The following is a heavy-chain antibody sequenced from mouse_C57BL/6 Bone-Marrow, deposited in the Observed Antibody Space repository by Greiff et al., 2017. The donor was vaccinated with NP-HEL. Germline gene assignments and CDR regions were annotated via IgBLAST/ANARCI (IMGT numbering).Heavy chain of an antibody. CDR1: GYTFTSYW. D-gene: IGHD4-1*01. J-gene: IGHJ3*01. CDR3: ARSGELVPFAC. Sequence: QVQLQQPGAELVRPGSSVKLSCKASGYTFTSYWMHWVKQRPIQGLEWIGNIDPSDSETHYNQKFKDKATLTVDKSSSTAYMQLSSLTSEDSAVYYCARSGELVPFACWGEVTLVTVSA. V-gene: IGHV1-52*01. CDR2: IDPSDSET.